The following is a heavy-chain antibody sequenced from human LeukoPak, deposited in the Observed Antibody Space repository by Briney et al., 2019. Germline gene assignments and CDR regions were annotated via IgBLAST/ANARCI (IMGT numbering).Heavy chain of an antibody. CDR3: ARGRKDIVVVPAAIFNY. CDR2: INHSGST. J-gene: IGHJ4*02. Sequence: PSETLSLTCAVYGGSFSGYYWSWIRQPPGKGLEWIGEINHSGSTNYNPSLKSRVTISVDTSKNQFSLKLSSVTAADTAVYYCARGRKDIVVVPAAIFNYRGQGTLVTVSS. V-gene: IGHV4-34*01. CDR1: GGSFSGYY. D-gene: IGHD2-2*01.